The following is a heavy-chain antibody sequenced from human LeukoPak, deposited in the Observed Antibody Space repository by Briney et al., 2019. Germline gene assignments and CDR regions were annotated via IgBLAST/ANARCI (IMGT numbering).Heavy chain of an antibody. Sequence: GGSLRLSCAASGFTFSDYYMSWIRQAPGKGLEWVSYISSSGSTIYYADSVKGRFTISRDNAKNSLYLQMNSLRAEDTAVYYCARDIVVVPARYEVDYWGQGTLVTVSS. V-gene: IGHV3-11*04. D-gene: IGHD2-2*01. J-gene: IGHJ4*02. CDR1: GFTFSDYY. CDR3: ARDIVVVPARYEVDY. CDR2: ISSSGSTI.